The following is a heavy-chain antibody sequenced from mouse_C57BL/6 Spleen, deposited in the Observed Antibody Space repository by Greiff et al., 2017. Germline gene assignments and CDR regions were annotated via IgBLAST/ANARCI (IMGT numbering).Heavy chain of an antibody. V-gene: IGHV14-1*01. CDR2: IDPEDGDT. Sequence: EVQLQQSGAELVRPGASVKLSCTASGFNIKDYYMHWVKQRPEQGLEWIGRIDPEDGDTEYAPKFQGKATMTADTSSNTAYLQLSSLTSEDTAVYYCTTEGDGYYVPFAYWDQGTLVTVSA. D-gene: IGHD2-3*01. CDR3: TTEGDGYYVPFAY. CDR1: GFNIKDYY. J-gene: IGHJ3*01.